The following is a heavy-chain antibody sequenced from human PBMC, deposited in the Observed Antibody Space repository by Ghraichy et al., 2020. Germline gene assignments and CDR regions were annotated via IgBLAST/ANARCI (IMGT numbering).Heavy chain of an antibody. Sequence: GGSLRLSCAASGFTFSSYWMHWVRQAPGKGLVWVSRINSDGSSTSYADSVKGRFTISRDNAKNTLYLQMNSLRAEDTAVYYCAGEYQGCSSTSCLLYYYYYGMDVWGQGATVTVSS. CDR2: INSDGSST. J-gene: IGHJ6*02. D-gene: IGHD2-2*01. CDR1: GFTFSSYW. V-gene: IGHV3-74*01. CDR3: AGEYQGCSSTSCLLYYYYYGMDV.